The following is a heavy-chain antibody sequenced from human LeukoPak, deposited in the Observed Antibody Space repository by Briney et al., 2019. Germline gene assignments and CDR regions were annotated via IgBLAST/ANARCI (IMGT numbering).Heavy chain of an antibody. CDR3: AKDQGYDTGYFDY. Sequence: GGSPRLSCAASGFTFSSYAMSWVRQAPGKGLEWVSAISGSGGSTYYADSVKGRFTISRDNSKNTLYLQINSLRTEDTAVYYCAKDQGYDTGYFDYWGQGSLVTVSS. CDR2: ISGSGGST. J-gene: IGHJ4*02. CDR1: GFTFSSYA. V-gene: IGHV3-23*01. D-gene: IGHD5-12*01.